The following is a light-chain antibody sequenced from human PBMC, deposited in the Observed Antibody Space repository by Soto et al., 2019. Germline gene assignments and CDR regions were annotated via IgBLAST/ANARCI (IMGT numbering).Light chain of an antibody. CDR3: QQRTDWPLT. CDR2: DAS. Sequence: ETVLTQSPATLSLSPGQRVTLSCRASQSVGSYLAWYQQKPGQAPRLLIYDASNRATGIPARFSGSGSGTDFTLTITSLEPEDFVVYFCQQRTDWPLTFGGGTKLEI. V-gene: IGKV3-11*01. J-gene: IGKJ4*01. CDR1: QSVGSY.